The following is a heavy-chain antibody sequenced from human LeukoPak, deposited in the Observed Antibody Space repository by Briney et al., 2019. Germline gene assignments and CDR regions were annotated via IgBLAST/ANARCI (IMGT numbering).Heavy chain of an antibody. D-gene: IGHD3-3*01. CDR2: INHSGST. V-gene: IGHV4-34*01. CDR3: ARTPPFYDFWSGYSNSYYFDY. CDR1: GGSFSGYY. Sequence: PSETLSLTCAVYGGSFSGYYWSWIRQPPGKGLEWIGEINHSGSTNYNPSLKSRVTISVDTSKNQFSLKLSSVTAADTAVYCCARTPPFYDFWSGYSNSYYFDYWGQGTLVTVSS. J-gene: IGHJ4*02.